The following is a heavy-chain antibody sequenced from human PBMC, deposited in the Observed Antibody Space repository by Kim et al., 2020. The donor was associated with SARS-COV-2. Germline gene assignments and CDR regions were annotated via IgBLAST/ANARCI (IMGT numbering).Heavy chain of an antibody. CDR2: ISSNGGST. V-gene: IGHV3-64*01. D-gene: IGHD2-21*02. J-gene: IGHJ6*02. CDR1: GFTFSSYA. Sequence: LSLTCAASGFTFSSYAMHWVRQAPGKGLEYVSAISSNGGSTYYANSVKGRFTISRNNSKNTLYLQMGSLRAEDMAVYYCARDRRYCGGDCYYPSYYGMDVWGQGATVTVSS. CDR3: ARDRRYCGGDCYYPSYYGMDV.